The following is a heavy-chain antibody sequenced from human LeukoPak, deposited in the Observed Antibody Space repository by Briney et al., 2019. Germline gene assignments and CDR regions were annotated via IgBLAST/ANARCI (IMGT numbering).Heavy chain of an antibody. V-gene: IGHV3-53*01. D-gene: IGHD5-12*01. CDR3: ARAASGYTDAFDI. CDR1: GFTVSSNY. J-gene: IGHJ3*02. Sequence: GGSLRLSCAASGFTVSSNYMSWVRQAPGKGLEWVSVIYSGGSTYYADSVKGRFTISRDNSKNTLYLQMNSLRAEDTAVYYCARAASGYTDAFDIWGQGTMVTVSS. CDR2: IYSGGST.